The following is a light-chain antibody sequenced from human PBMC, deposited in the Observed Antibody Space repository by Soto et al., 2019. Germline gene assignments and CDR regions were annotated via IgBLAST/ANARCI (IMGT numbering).Light chain of an antibody. CDR3: QSYDSSLSAVV. Sequence: QSALTQPPSVSGAPGQRVTISCTGNSPNIGAGYDVHWYQQLPGTAPKLLIYGNTNRPSGVPDRFSGSKSGTSASLAITGLQAEDEADYYCQSYDSSLSAVVFGGGTKLTVL. CDR2: GNT. V-gene: IGLV1-40*01. J-gene: IGLJ2*01. CDR1: SPNIGAGYD.